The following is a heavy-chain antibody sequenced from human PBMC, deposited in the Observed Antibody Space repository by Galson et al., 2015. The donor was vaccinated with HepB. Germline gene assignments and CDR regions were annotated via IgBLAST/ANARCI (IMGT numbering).Heavy chain of an antibody. V-gene: IGHV3-33*01. D-gene: IGHD4-17*01. CDR1: GFTFSSYG. CDR2: IWYDGSNK. CDR3: ARVMTTVTAVGVRNYYYMDV. Sequence: SLRLSCAASGFTFSSYGMHWVRQAPGKGLEWVAVIWYDGSNKYYADSVKGRFTISRDNSKNTLYLQMNSLRAEDTAVYYCARVMTTVTAVGVRNYYYMDVWGKGTTVTVSS. J-gene: IGHJ6*03.